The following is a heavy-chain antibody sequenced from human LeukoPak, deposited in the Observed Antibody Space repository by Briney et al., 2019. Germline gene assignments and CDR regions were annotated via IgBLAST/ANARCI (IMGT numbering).Heavy chain of an antibody. V-gene: IGHV4-61*02. CDR2: IYRSGST. CDR1: VGAISSGSSY. D-gene: IGHD3-10*01. CDR3: AALGGGS. J-gene: IGHJ5*02. Sequence: SQTLSLTCTVSVGAISSGSSYLSWIRQPAGKGLEWIGRIYRSGSTNYNPSLKSRVTILLDTSKNQSSLKLTSVTAADTAVYYCAALGGGSWGQGTLVTVSS.